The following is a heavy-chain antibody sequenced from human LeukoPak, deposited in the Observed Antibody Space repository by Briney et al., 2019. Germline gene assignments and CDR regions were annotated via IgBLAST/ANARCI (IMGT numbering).Heavy chain of an antibody. CDR2: INHSGST. V-gene: IGHV4-34*01. D-gene: IGHD3-10*01. CDR1: GGSFSGYY. J-gene: IGHJ5*02. CDR3: ARRAWFGELSGGCNWFDP. Sequence: PSETLSLTCAVYGGSFSGYYWSWIRQPPGKGLEWIGEINHSGSTNYNPSLKSRVTISVDTSKNQFSLKLSSVTAADTAVYYCARRAWFGELSGGCNWFDPWGRGTLVTVSS.